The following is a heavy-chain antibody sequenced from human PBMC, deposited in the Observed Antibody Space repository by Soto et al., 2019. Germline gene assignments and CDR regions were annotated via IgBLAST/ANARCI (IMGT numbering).Heavy chain of an antibody. CDR2: IFSNDEK. CDR1: GFSLSNAGLG. Sequence: QVTVKESGPVLVKPTETLTLTCTVSGFSLSNAGLGVRWIRQPPGKALEWLAHIFSNDEKSYSQSLKSRLTIAKDTSKSKVVLTMTKMDPVDTATYYCASTYSSSWYWFDPWGQGTLVTVSS. J-gene: IGHJ5*02. D-gene: IGHD6-13*01. CDR3: ASTYSSSWYWFDP. V-gene: IGHV2-26*04.